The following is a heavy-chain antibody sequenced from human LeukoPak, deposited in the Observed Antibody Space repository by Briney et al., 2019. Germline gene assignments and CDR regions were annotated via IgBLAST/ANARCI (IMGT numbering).Heavy chain of an antibody. CDR1: GFTFSSYN. D-gene: IGHD6-6*01. CDR3: ARGREEYSRASLDP. V-gene: IGHV3-21*01. Sequence: GGSLRLSCAASGFTFSSYNMNWVRQAPGKGLEWVSSISSSSSYIYYADSVQGRFTISRDNAKNSLYLQMNSLRAEDTAVYYCARGREEYSRASLDPWGQGTLVTVST. CDR2: ISSSSSYI. J-gene: IGHJ5*02.